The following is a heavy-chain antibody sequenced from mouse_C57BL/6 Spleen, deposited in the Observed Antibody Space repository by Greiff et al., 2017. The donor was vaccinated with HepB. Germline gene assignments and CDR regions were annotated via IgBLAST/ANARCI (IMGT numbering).Heavy chain of an antibody. Sequence: QVQLQQSGAELVRPGTSVKMSCKASGYTFTNYWIGWAKQRPGHGLEWIGDIYPGGGYTNYNEKFKGKATLTADKSSSTAYMQFSSLTSEDSAIYYCARSVVARKGYFDYWGQGTTLTVSS. CDR1: GYTFTNYW. J-gene: IGHJ2*01. CDR3: ARSVVARKGYFDY. CDR2: IYPGGGYT. D-gene: IGHD1-1*01. V-gene: IGHV1-63*01.